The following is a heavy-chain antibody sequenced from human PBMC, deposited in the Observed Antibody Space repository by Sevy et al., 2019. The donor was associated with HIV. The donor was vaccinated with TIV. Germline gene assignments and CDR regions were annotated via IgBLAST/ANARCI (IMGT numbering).Heavy chain of an antibody. J-gene: IGHJ4*02. D-gene: IGHD3-10*01. CDR3: ARVYGSGSYHFDF. CDR2: IKTDGSEK. Sequence: GGSLRLCCAASGFTFSSHWMRWVRQAAGKGLECVANIKTDGSEKYYMDSVKGRFTISRDNAKNSVCLQMDSLRVEDTAVHYCARVYGSGSYHFDFWGQGTLVTVSS. V-gene: IGHV3-7*01. CDR1: GFTFSSHW.